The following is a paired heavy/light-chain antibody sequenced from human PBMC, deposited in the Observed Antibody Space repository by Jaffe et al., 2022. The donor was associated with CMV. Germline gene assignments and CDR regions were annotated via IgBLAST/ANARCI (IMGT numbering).Heavy chain of an antibody. CDR1: EYSFASYW. CDR3: ARLPGEVWYFDL. CDR2: IYPGDSDT. V-gene: IGHV5-51*01. J-gene: IGHJ2*01. D-gene: IGHD7-27*01. Sequence: EVQLEQSGAEVKKPGESLKISCKGSEYSFASYWIGWVRQMPGKGLEWMGMIYPGDSDTRYSPSFQGQVTITADKSISTAYLQWTSLKASDTAMYYCARLPGEVWYFDLWGRGTLVTVSS.
Light chain of an antibody. CDR2: DAS. CDR3: QQRINWPPRFT. J-gene: IGKJ3*01. Sequence: EIVLTQSPATLSLSPGERATLSCRASQSVSNYLAWYQQKPGQAPRLLVYDASSRATGIPARFSGSGSGTDFTLTISRLEPEDFAVYYCQQRINWPPRFTFGPGTKVDIK. CDR1: QSVSNY. V-gene: IGKV3-11*01.